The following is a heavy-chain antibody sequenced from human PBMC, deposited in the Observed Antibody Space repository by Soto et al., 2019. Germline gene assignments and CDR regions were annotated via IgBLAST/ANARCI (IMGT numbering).Heavy chain of an antibody. Sequence: SVKVSCKASRGTFSSYAISWVRQAPGQGLEWMGGIIPIFGTANYAQKFQGRVTITADESTSTAYMELSSLRSEDTAVYYCASERRGGSSNFDYWGQGTPVTVSS. CDR2: IIPIFGTA. V-gene: IGHV1-69*13. CDR1: RGTFSSYA. D-gene: IGHD6-6*01. J-gene: IGHJ4*02. CDR3: ASERRGGSSNFDY.